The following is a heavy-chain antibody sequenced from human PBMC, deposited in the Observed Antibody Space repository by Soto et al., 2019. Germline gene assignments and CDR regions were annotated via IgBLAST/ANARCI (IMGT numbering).Heavy chain of an antibody. V-gene: IGHV3-23*01. J-gene: IGHJ3*02. D-gene: IGHD5-12*01. CDR3: AKEARIVATISTFDI. CDR1: GVTFSSYW. Sequence: PGGSLRLSCAASGVTFSSYWMHWVRQAPGKGLVWVSRINSGGNTYYADSVKGRFTISRDNSKNTLYLQMNSLRAEDTAVYYCAKEARIVATISTFDIWGQGTMVTVSS. CDR2: INSGGNT.